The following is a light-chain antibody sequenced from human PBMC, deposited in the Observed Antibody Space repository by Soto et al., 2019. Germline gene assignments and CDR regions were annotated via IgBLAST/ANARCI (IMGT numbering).Light chain of an antibody. CDR2: AAS. CDR1: QSISSW. Sequence: DIQMTQSPSTLSASVGDRVTITFRASQSISSWLAWYQQKPGKAPNLLIYAASTLQRGVPSRFSGSGSGTDFTLTISSLQPEDSATYYCQQSYSTPQTFGQGTKVDI. J-gene: IGKJ1*01. V-gene: IGKV1-39*01. CDR3: QQSYSTPQT.